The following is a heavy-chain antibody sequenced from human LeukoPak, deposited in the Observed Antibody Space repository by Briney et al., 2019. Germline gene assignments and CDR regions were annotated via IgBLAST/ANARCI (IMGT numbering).Heavy chain of an antibody. D-gene: IGHD6-13*01. Sequence: HPGGSLRLSCVASGFNFNMFWMSWVRQAPGKGLEWVTNIKQEASAKFYVGSVRGRFDISRDNAKNSLYLQMNSLRAEDTAVYFCASPFAIAAAGTDWYFDLWGRGTLVTVSS. CDR3: ASPFAIAAAGTDWYFDL. CDR2: IKQEASAK. CDR1: GFNFNMFW. J-gene: IGHJ2*01. V-gene: IGHV3-7*01.